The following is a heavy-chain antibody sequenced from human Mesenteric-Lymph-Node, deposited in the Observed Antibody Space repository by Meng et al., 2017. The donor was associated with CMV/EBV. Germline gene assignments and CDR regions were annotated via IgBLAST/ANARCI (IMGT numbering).Heavy chain of an antibody. V-gene: IGHV3-48*03. Sequence: GGSLRLSCAASEFTFSSYNMHWVRQAPGKGLEWLSYITGSGSAMYYADSVKGRFTISRDSAKNSLYLQMSSLRAEDTAVYYCAKDLGNYYWYGLDVWGQGTTVTVSS. D-gene: IGHD3-10*01. CDR3: AKDLGNYYWYGLDV. J-gene: IGHJ6*02. CDR1: EFTFSSYN. CDR2: ITGSGSAM.